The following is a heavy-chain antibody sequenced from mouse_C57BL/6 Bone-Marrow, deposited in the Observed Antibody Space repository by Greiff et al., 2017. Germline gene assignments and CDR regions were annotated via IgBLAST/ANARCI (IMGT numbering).Heavy chain of an antibody. CDR1: GYTFTSYW. V-gene: IGHV1-69*01. D-gene: IGHD1-1*01. CDR3: VSSYYYGSSYWFAY. Sequence: VQLQQPGAELVMPGASVKLSCKASGYTFTSYWMHWVKQRPGQGLEWIGEIDPSDSYTNYNQKFKGKSTLTVDKSSSTAYMQLSSLTSEVSAVYYCVSSYYYGSSYWFAYWGQGTLVTVSA. J-gene: IGHJ3*01. CDR2: IDPSDSYT.